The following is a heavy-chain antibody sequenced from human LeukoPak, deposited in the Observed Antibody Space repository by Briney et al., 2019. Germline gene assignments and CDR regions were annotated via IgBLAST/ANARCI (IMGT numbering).Heavy chain of an antibody. J-gene: IGHJ6*03. Sequence: PSETLSLTCTVSGGSISNSDYYWGWIRQPPGKGLERMGSGSYTGNTYYNPSLKSRVTISIDKSNYAFSLKLRSVTAADTAVYFCARRSGSVVAGFYHYYMDVWGKGTTVIVSS. V-gene: IGHV4-39*01. CDR1: GGSISNSDYY. CDR2: GSYTGNT. CDR3: ARRSGSVVAGFYHYYMDV. D-gene: IGHD3-10*01.